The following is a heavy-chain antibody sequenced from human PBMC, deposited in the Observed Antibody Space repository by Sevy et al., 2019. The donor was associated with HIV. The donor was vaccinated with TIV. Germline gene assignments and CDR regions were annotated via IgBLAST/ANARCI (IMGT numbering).Heavy chain of an antibody. CDR3: ARQGEFDQLRFNWFDP. CDR1: GGSISSSSYY. D-gene: IGHD3-3*01. CDR2: IYYSGST. J-gene: IGHJ5*02. V-gene: IGHV4-39*01. Sequence: SETLSLTCTVSGGSISSSSYYWGWIRQPPGKGLEWIGSIYYSGSTYYNPSLKSRVTISVDTSKNQFSLKLSSVTAAETAVYYCARQGEFDQLRFNWFDPWGQGTLVTVSS.